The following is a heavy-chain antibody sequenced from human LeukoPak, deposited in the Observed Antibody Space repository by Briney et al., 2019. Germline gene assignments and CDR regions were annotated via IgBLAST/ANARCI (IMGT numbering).Heavy chain of an antibody. D-gene: IGHD3-10*01. CDR2: INHSGST. Sequence: PSETLSLTCAVYGGSFSGYYWSWIRQPPGKGLEWIGEINHSGSTNYNPSLKSRVTISVDTSKNQFSLKLSSVTAADTAVYYCARAVNTYYGSGSYYFDYWGQGTLVTISS. V-gene: IGHV4-34*01. CDR3: ARAVNTYYGSGSYYFDY. CDR1: GGSFSGYY. J-gene: IGHJ4*02.